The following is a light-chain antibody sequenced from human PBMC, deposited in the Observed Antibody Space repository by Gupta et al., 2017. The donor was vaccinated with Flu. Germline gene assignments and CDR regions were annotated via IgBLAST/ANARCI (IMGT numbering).Light chain of an antibody. CDR2: GNS. CDR3: QSYDSSLSGVV. CDR1: SSNIGAGYA. V-gene: IGLV1-40*01. J-gene: IGLJ2*01. Sequence: QSVLTQPPSVSGAPGQWVTIACTGSSSNIGAGYAVHWYQQLPGTAPKLLIYGNSNRPSGVPDRFSGSKSGTSASLAITGLQAEDEADYYCQSYDSSLSGVVFGGGTKLTVL.